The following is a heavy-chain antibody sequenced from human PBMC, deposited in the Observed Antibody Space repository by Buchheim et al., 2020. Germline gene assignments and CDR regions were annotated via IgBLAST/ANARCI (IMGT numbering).Heavy chain of an antibody. J-gene: IGHJ4*02. Sequence: QVQLVESGGGVVQPGRSLRLSCAASGFTFSSYAMHWVRQAPGKGLEWVAVISYDGSNKYYADSVKGRFTISRDNSKNTLYLQMNSLRAEDTAVYYCARAQWPPRLYFDYWGQGTL. D-gene: IGHD6-19*01. V-gene: IGHV3-30-3*01. CDR1: GFTFSSYA. CDR2: ISYDGSNK. CDR3: ARAQWPPRLYFDY.